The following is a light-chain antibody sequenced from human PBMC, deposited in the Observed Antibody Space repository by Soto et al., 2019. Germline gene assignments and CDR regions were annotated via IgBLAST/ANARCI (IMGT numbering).Light chain of an antibody. J-gene: IGLJ2*01. CDR1: SSDIGASNY. CDR3: SSYAGSDNFVV. V-gene: IGLV2-8*01. Sequence: QSVLTQPPSASGSPGQSVTISCTGTSSDIGASNYVSWYQQHPGKAPKLMICEVSKRPSGVPDRFSGSKSGNTASLTVSGLQAEDEADYYCSSYAGSDNFVVFGGGTKLTV. CDR2: EVS.